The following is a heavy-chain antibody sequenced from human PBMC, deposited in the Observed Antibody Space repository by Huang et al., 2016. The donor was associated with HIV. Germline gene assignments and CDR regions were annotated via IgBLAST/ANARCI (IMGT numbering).Heavy chain of an antibody. V-gene: IGHV3-30*18. Sequence: QVQLVESGGGVVRPGRSLRLSCAASRFTFSKFAMHWVRQAPGKGLEGMAVISYDGSSKHYADSVTGRLTISRDNSNNTLYLQMNSLTVEDTAVYYCTKGHYYDTNGYVAFDIWGQGTMVTVSS. J-gene: IGHJ3*02. CDR3: TKGHYYDTNGYVAFDI. CDR2: ISYDGSSK. D-gene: IGHD3-22*01. CDR1: RFTFSKFA.